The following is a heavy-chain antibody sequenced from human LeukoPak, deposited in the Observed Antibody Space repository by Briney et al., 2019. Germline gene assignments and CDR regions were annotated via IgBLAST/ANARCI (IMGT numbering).Heavy chain of an antibody. CDR3: ARAPRPRGEYYDFWSGPNWFDP. Sequence: LETLSLTCAVSGGAICVYYWRCIWQPPAKGLERGVDIYYIGGTNYNPSLKSRVSISVDTSKNQFSLKLRSVTAADTAVYYCARAPRPRGEYYDFWSGPNWFDPWGQGTLVTVSS. D-gene: IGHD3-3*01. V-gene: IGHV4-59*01. CDR2: IYYIGGT. CDR1: GGAICVYY. J-gene: IGHJ5*02.